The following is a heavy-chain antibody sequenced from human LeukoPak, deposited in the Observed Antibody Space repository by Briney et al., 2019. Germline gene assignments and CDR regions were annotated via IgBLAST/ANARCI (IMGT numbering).Heavy chain of an antibody. D-gene: IGHD1-1*01. CDR2: IYHSGST. J-gene: IGHJ3*02. Sequence: SETLSLTCAVSGGSISSSNWWSWARQPPGKGLEWIGEIYHSGSTNYNPSLKSRVTISVDKSKNQFSLKLSSVTAADTAVYYCARDDGEDNAFDIWGQGTMVTVSS. CDR3: ARDDGEDNAFDI. CDR1: GGSISSSNW. V-gene: IGHV4-4*02.